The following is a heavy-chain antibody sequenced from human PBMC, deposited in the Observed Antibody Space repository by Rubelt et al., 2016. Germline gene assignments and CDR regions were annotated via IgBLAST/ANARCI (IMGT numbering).Heavy chain of an antibody. D-gene: IGHD1-14*01. CDR3: ARDTTEPRAWNAFAF. CDR1: GFAFSDHY. V-gene: IGHV3-23*04. Sequence: EVQLVESGGGLVQPGGSLRLSCAASGFAFSDHYMDWVRQAPGKGLEWVSIISGSVGSTYYADSVKGRFTISRDNSKNTLYLQMNSLRAEDTAVYYCARDTTEPRAWNAFAFWGQGRMVIISS. CDR2: ISGSVGST. J-gene: IGHJ3*01.